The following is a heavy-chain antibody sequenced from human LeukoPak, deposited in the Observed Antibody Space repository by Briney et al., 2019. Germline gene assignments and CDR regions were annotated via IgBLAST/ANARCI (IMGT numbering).Heavy chain of an antibody. CDR1: GFTFSNAW. Sequence: GGSLRLSCAASGFTFSNAWMSWVRQAPGKGLEWVGFIRSKAYGGTTEYAASVKGRFTISRDDSKSIAYLQMNSLKTEDTAVYYCTTTDISRITIFGVVTPHEDYWGQGTLVTVSS. CDR3: TTTDISRITIFGVVTPHEDY. V-gene: IGHV3-49*04. CDR2: IRSKAYGGTT. D-gene: IGHD3-3*01. J-gene: IGHJ4*02.